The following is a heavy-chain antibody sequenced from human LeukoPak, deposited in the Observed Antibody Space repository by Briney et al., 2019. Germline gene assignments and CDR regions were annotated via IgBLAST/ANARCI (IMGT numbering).Heavy chain of an antibody. V-gene: IGHV3-23*01. CDR1: GFTFSSQA. J-gene: IGHJ4*02. CDR3: AKDPEF. D-gene: IGHD3-10*01. Sequence: GGSLRLSCAASGFTFSSQAMSWVRQAPGKGLEWLSGISESGDATFNIDSVKGRFTISRDNSKNTLYLQMDSLRAEDTAVYYCAKDPEFWGQGILVTVSS. CDR2: ISESGDAT.